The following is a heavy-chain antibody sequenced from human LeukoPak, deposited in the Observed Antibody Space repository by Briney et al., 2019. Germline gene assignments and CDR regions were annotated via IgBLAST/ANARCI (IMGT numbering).Heavy chain of an antibody. D-gene: IGHD4-23*01. Sequence: SETLSLTCAVYGGSFSGYYWSWIRQPPGKGLEWIGEINHSGSTNYNPSLKSRVTISVDTSKDQFSLKLSSVTAADTAAYYCATQLRGRDYWGQGTLVTVSS. V-gene: IGHV4-34*01. J-gene: IGHJ4*02. CDR2: INHSGST. CDR1: GGSFSGYY. CDR3: ATQLRGRDY.